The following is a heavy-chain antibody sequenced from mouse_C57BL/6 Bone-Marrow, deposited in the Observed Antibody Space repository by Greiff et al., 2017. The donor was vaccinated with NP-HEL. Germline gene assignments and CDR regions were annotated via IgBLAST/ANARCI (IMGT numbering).Heavy chain of an antibody. CDR2: IDPENGDT. Sequence: VQLQQSGAELVRPGASVKLSCTASGFNIKDDYMHWVKQRPEQGLEWIGWIDPENGDTEYASKFQGKATITADTSSNTAYLQLSSLTSEDTAGYYCTTDVFLAYWGQGTLVTVSA. J-gene: IGHJ3*01. CDR3: TTDVFLAY. V-gene: IGHV14-4*01. CDR1: GFNIKDDY.